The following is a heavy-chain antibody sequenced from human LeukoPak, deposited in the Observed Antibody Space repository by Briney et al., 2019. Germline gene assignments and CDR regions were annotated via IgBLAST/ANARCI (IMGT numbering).Heavy chain of an antibody. D-gene: IGHD3-10*01. V-gene: IGHV1-46*01. CDR3: ARLSGSGTWDGNEVDY. Sequence: GASVKVSCKASGYTFTGYYIHWVRQAPGQGLEWMGIISPSGGSTSYAQKFQGRVTMTRDTSTNTVYMELSSLRSDDTAVYYCARLSGSGTWDGNEVDYWGQGTLVTVSS. J-gene: IGHJ4*02. CDR1: GYTFTGYY. CDR2: ISPSGGST.